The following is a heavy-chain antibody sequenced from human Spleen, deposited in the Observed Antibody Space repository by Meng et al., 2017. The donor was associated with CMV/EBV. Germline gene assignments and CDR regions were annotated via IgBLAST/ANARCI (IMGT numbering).Heavy chain of an antibody. V-gene: IGHV3-21*01. Sequence: GESLKISCAASGFTFSGYNMNWVRQAPGKGLEWVSSIFSTGTYIAYADSVKDRFTISRDNAKNSLYLQMNSLRAEDTAVYYCARGTCTNGVCRNYYYGMDVWGQGTTVTVSS. J-gene: IGHJ6*02. D-gene: IGHD2-8*01. CDR3: ARGTCTNGVCRNYYYGMDV. CDR2: IFSTGTYI. CDR1: GFTFSGYN.